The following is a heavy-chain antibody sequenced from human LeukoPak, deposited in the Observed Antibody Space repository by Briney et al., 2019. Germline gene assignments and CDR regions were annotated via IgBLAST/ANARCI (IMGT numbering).Heavy chain of an antibody. CDR3: GRDFGLIGTKRSFDL. Sequence: GGSLRLSCAASGFTFSDYYMGWIRQAPGKGLEWLSYIGGSGSIIFYADSVKGRFPISRDNAKISLFLQMNSLRAEDTGVYYCGRDFGLIGTKRSFDLWGQGTMVTVSS. D-gene: IGHD1-7*01. J-gene: IGHJ3*01. V-gene: IGHV3-11*01. CDR1: GFTFSDYY. CDR2: IGGSGSII.